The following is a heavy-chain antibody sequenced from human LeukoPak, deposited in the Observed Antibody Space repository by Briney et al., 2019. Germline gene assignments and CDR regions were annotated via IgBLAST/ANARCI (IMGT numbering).Heavy chain of an antibody. J-gene: IGHJ3*02. CDR1: GFTFSSYS. Sequence: GGSLRLSCAASGFTFSSYSMNWVRQAPGKGLEWVSSISSSSSYTYYAGSVKGRFTISRDNAKNSLYLQMNSLRAEDTAVYYCAREVTMVRGVGAFDIWGQGTMVTVSS. CDR2: ISSSSSYT. V-gene: IGHV3-21*01. D-gene: IGHD3-10*01. CDR3: AREVTMVRGVGAFDI.